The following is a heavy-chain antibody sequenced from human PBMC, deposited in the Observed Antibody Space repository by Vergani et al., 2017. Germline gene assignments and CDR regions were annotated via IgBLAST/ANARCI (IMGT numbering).Heavy chain of an antibody. V-gene: IGHV3-15*01. CDR3: TTAPQYYYDSIGYSRPLDD. J-gene: IGHJ4*02. CDR2: IKSKTDGGTT. Sequence: EVQLVESGGGLVKPGGSLRLSCAASGFTFSNAWMSWVRQAPGKGLEWVGRIKSKTDGGTTNYAAPVKGRFIISRDDSKNTLYLQMNSLKTDDTAVYYCTTAPQYYYDSIGYSRPLDDWSQGTLLTVSS. CDR1: GFTFSNAW. D-gene: IGHD3-22*01.